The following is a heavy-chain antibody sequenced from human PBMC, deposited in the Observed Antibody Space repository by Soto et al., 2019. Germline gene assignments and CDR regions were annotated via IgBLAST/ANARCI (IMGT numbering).Heavy chain of an antibody. J-gene: IGHJ6*02. Sequence: QVQLQQWGAGLLKPSETLSLTCAVYGGSFSGYYWSWIRQPPGKGLEWIGEINHSGSTNYNPSLKSRVTISVDTSKNQFSLKLSFVTAADTAVYYCASIYDYVWGSHTYYYGTDVWGQGTTVTVSS. CDR1: GGSFSGYY. D-gene: IGHD3-16*01. CDR2: INHSGST. V-gene: IGHV4-34*01. CDR3: ASIYDYVWGSHTYYYGTDV.